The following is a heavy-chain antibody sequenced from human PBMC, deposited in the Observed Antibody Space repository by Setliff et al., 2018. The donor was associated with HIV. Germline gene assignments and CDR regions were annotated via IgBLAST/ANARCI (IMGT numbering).Heavy chain of an antibody. CDR1: GFTFSNFA. CDR3: AKAGGGILYFYYMDV. J-gene: IGHJ6*03. Sequence: PGGSLRLSCAASGFTFSNFAINWVRQAPGKGLEWVSTISGRGTNTYYADSVKGRFTISRDNSKNKLSLQLNSLTAEDSAVYYCAKAGGGILYFYYMDVWGKGTTVTVSS. CDR2: ISGRGTNT. D-gene: IGHD2-15*01. V-gene: IGHV3-23*01.